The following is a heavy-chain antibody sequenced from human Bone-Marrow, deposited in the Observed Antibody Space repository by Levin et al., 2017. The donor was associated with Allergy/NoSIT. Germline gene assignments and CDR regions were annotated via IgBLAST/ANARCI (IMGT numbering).Heavy chain of an antibody. V-gene: IGHV4-61*01. J-gene: IGHJ4*02. Sequence: SQTLSLTCTVSGGSVSSGSYYWSWIRQPPGKGLEWIGYIYYSGSTNYNPSLKSRVTISVDTSKNQFSLKLNSVTAADTAVYYCARMLVGASEFDYWGQGTLVTVSS. CDR1: GGSVSSGSYY. CDR2: IYYSGST. D-gene: IGHD1-26*01. CDR3: ARMLVGASEFDY.